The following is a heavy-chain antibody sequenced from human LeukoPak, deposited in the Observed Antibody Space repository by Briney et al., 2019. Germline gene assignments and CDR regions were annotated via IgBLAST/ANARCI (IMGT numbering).Heavy chain of an antibody. Sequence: GESLKISCKGSGYSFTNYWIGWVRQMPGKGLEWMGIIYPGDSDTRYSPSFQGQVTISADKSISTAYLQWSSLKASDTAMYYCARQGVDYGSALDVWGKGTTVTISS. CDR3: ARQGVDYGSALDV. CDR1: GYSFTNYW. CDR2: IYPGDSDT. J-gene: IGHJ6*04. D-gene: IGHD3-10*01. V-gene: IGHV5-51*01.